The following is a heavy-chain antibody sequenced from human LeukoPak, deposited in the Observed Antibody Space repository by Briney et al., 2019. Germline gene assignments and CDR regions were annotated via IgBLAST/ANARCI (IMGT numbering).Heavy chain of an antibody. Sequence: PSETLSLTCTVSGGSISSYYWSWIRQPPGKGLEWIGYIYYSGSTNYNPSLKSRVTISVETSKNQFSLKLSSVTAADTAVYYCARWFLSIDAFDIWGHGTMVTVSS. J-gene: IGHJ3*02. CDR1: GGSISSYY. D-gene: IGHD3-10*01. V-gene: IGHV4-59*08. CDR2: IYYSGST. CDR3: ARWFLSIDAFDI.